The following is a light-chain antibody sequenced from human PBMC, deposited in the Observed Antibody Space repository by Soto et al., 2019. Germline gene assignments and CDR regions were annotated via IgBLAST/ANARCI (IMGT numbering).Light chain of an antibody. CDR3: CSYAGSSTLV. Sequence: QAVVTQPASVSGSPGQSITISCTGTSSDVGSYNLVSWYQQHPGKGPKLMIYEGSKRPSGVSNRFSGSKSGNTASLTISGLQAEDEADYYCCSYAGSSTLVFGGGTKLTVL. J-gene: IGLJ2*01. CDR2: EGS. V-gene: IGLV2-23*01. CDR1: SSDVGSYNL.